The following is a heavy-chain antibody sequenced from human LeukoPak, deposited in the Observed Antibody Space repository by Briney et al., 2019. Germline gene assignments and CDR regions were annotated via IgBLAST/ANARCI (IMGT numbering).Heavy chain of an antibody. CDR2: IYPGDSDT. D-gene: IGHD1-1*01. J-gene: IGHJ5*02. V-gene: IGHV5-51*01. CDR1: GYSFTSYW. CDR3: ASTTGTAGQGNWFDP. Sequence: KSGESLKISCKGSGYSFTSYWIGWVRQMPGKGLEWMGIIYPGDSDTRYSPSFQGQVTISADKSISTAYLQWSSLKASDTAMYYCASTTGTAGQGNWFDPWGQGTLVTVSS.